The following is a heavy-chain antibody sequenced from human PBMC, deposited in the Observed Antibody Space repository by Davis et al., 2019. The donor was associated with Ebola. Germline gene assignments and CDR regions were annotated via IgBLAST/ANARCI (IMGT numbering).Heavy chain of an antibody. CDR2: IYTSGRT. V-gene: IGHV4-4*07. J-gene: IGHJ4*02. Sequence: PSETLSLTCTVSGGSISSHYWSWIRQPAGKGLEWIGRIYTSGRTNYNPSLKSRVTMSVDTSKNQFSLRLSSVTAADTAVYYCVSVDYADHEFDNWGQGTLVTVSS. CDR3: VSVDYADHEFDN. CDR1: GGSISSHY. D-gene: IGHD4/OR15-4a*01.